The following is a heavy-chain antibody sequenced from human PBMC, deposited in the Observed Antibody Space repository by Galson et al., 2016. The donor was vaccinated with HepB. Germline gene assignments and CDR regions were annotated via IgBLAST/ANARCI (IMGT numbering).Heavy chain of an antibody. D-gene: IGHD6-13*01. J-gene: IGHJ3*02. V-gene: IGHV3-53*01. Sequence: SLRLSCAASGFSVSSNYIIWVRQAPGKGLEWVSAIYGGGSTYYADAVKGHFTVSRDNPKNTVYLQMNSLRAEDTAVYYCAREAIAAAGTHDAFDIWGQGTMVTVCS. CDR2: IYGGGST. CDR1: GFSVSSNY. CDR3: AREAIAAAGTHDAFDI.